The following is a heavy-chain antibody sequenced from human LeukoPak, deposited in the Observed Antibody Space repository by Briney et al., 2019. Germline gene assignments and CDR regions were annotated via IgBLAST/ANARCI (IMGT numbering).Heavy chain of an antibody. Sequence: GGSLRLSCAASGFTFSSYWMHWVRHAPGKGLVWVSRINSDGSSTSYADSVKGRFTISRDNAKNTLYLQMNSLRAEDTAVYYSARGGVLRYFDWFTAGGDYWGQGTLVTVSS. J-gene: IGHJ4*02. CDR1: GFTFSSYW. V-gene: IGHV3-74*01. CDR3: ARGGVLRYFDWFTAGGDY. D-gene: IGHD3-9*01. CDR2: INSDGSST.